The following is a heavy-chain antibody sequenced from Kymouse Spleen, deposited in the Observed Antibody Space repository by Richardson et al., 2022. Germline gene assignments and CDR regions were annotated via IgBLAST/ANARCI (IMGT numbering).Heavy chain of an antibody. Sequence: EVQLVESGGGLVQPGRSLRLSCAASGFTFDDYAMHWVRQAPGKGLEWVSGISWNSGSIGYADSVKGRFTISRDNAKNSLYLQMNSLRAEDTALYYCAKDKAVAVAADAFDIWGQGTMVTVSS. J-gene: IGHJ3*02. V-gene: IGHV3-9*01. D-gene: IGHD6-19*01. CDR2: ISWNSGSI. CDR3: AKDKAVAVAADAFDI. CDR1: GFTFDDYA.